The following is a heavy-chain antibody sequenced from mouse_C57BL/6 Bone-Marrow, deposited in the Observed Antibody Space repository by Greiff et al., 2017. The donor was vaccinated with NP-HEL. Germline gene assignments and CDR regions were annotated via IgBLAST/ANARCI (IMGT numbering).Heavy chain of an antibody. Sequence: EVMLVESGGGLVKPGGSLKLSCAASGFTFSSYAMSWVRQTPEKRLEWVATISDGGSYTYYPDNVKGRFTISRDNAKNNLYLQMSHLKSEDTAMYYCARGYYSNYRYAMDYWGQGTSVTVSS. V-gene: IGHV5-4*03. CDR3: ARGYYSNYRYAMDY. J-gene: IGHJ4*01. CDR2: ISDGGSYT. CDR1: GFTFSSYA. D-gene: IGHD2-5*01.